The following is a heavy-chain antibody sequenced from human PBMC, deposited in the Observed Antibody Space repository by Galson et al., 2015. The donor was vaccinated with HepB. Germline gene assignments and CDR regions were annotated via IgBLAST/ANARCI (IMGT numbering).Heavy chain of an antibody. CDR2: IIPILGIA. CDR1: GGTFSSYT. J-gene: IGHJ3*02. V-gene: IGHV1-69*02. D-gene: IGHD5-12*01. CDR3: ARGVYSGYVHDAFDI. Sequence: SVKVSCKASGGTFSSYTISWVRQAPGQGLEWMGRIIPILGIANYAQKFQGRVTITADKSTSTAYMELSSLRSEDTAVYYCARGVYSGYVHDAFDIWGQGTMVTVSS.